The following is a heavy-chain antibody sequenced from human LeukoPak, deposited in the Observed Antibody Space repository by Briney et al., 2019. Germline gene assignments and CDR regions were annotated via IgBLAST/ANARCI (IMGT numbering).Heavy chain of an antibody. CDR1: GGSISSSSYY. D-gene: IGHD6-19*01. J-gene: IGHJ4*02. Sequence: SETLSLTCTVSGGSISSSSYYWGWIRQPPGKGLEWIGSIYYSGSTYNNPSLNSRVTISVDPSKNQSSLKLSSVTAADTAVYYRARGSGWYSGYTDYWGQGTLVTVSS. CDR3: ARGSGWYSGYTDY. V-gene: IGHV4-39*01. CDR2: IYYSGST.